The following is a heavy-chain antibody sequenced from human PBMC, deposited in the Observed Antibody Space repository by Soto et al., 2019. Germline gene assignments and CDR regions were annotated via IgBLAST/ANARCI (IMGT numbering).Heavy chain of an antibody. Sequence: QVQLVQSGAEEKKPGASVKVSCKASGYTFTGYAMHWVRQAPGQRLEWMGWINAGNGNTKYSQKFQGRVTITRDTSASTAHRQLSSLRSEDTAVYSCARAVAVPADFDYWGQGTLVTVSS. CDR2: INAGNGNT. J-gene: IGHJ4*02. CDR1: GYTFTGYA. CDR3: ARAVAVPADFDY. D-gene: IGHD6-19*01. V-gene: IGHV1-3*05.